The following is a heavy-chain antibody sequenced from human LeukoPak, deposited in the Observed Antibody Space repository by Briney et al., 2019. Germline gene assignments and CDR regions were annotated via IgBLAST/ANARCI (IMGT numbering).Heavy chain of an antibody. V-gene: IGHV3-7*01. Sequence: PGGSLRLSCAASGFTFSSYWTSWVRQAPGKGREWVANIKQDGSEKYYVDSVKGRFIISRDNAKNSLYLQMNSLRAEDTAVYYCARAGSFVFRGSYFDYWGQGTLVTVSS. J-gene: IGHJ4*02. CDR2: IKQDGSEK. D-gene: IGHD3-10*01. CDR3: ARAGSFVFRGSYFDY. CDR1: GFTFSSYW.